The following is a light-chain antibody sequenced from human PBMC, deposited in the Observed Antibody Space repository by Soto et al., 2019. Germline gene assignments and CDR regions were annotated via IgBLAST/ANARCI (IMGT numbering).Light chain of an antibody. Sequence: DIQMTQSPSSLSASVGDRVTITCRASQSISSYLNWYQQKPGKAPKLLIYAASSLQSVVPSRFSGSGSGTDFTLTISSLQPEDFATYYCQQSYSTPTFGQGTRLEIK. CDR3: QQSYSTPT. V-gene: IGKV1-39*01. J-gene: IGKJ5*01. CDR2: AAS. CDR1: QSISSY.